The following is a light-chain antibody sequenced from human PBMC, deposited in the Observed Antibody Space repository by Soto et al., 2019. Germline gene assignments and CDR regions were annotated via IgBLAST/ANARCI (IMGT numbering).Light chain of an antibody. CDR1: SSNIGAGYD. J-gene: IGLJ2*01. CDR2: GNS. V-gene: IGLV1-40*01. CDR3: QSYDNSLSGHVV. Sequence: QLVLTQPHSVSGAPGQRVTISCTGSSSNIGAGYDVHWYQQLPGTAPKLLIYGNSNRPSGVPDRFSGSKSGTSASLAITGLQAEDEADYYCQSYDNSLSGHVVFGGGTKLTVL.